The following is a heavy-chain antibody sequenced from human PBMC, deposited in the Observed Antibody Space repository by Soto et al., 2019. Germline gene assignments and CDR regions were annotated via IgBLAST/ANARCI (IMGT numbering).Heavy chain of an antibody. CDR2: INHSGGT. V-gene: IGHV4-34*01. CDR3: ATITMVRGVLASNWFDP. D-gene: IGHD3-10*01. Sequence: SETLSLTCAVYGGSFSGYYWSWIRQPPGKGLEWIGEINHSGGTNYNPSLKSRVTISVDTSKNQFSLKLSSVTAADTAVYYCATITMVRGVLASNWFDPWGQGTLVTVSS. CDR1: GGSFSGYY. J-gene: IGHJ5*02.